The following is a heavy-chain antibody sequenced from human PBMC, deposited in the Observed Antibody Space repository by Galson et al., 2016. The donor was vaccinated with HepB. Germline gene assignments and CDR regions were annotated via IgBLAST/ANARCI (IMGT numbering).Heavy chain of an antibody. CDR1: GFSLTTSGTC. CDR2: IDWEDDK. Sequence: PALVKPTQTLTLTCTFSGFSLTTSGTCVNWIRQPPGKALEWLALIDWEDDKYYSTSLKTRLTISKDTSKNQVVLTMTNMDPVDTATYYCAREDTRTNGGMDVWGQGTPVTVSS. V-gene: IGHV2-70*01. CDR3: AREDTRTNGGMDV. D-gene: IGHD4-23*01. J-gene: IGHJ6*02.